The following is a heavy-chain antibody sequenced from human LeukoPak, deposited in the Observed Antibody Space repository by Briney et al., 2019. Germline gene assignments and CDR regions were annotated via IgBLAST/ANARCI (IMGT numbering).Heavy chain of an antibody. V-gene: IGHV3-23*01. J-gene: IGHJ1*01. CDR2: ISGSGRTT. CDR1: GFTFSSYA. D-gene: IGHD2-2*01. Sequence: GGSLRLSCAASGFTFSSYAMKWVRQAPGKGLEWVSVISGSGRTTYYADSVKGRFTTSRDNTRNTLYLQMHSLRAEDTAVYYCAKPRDCSGTTCYEYFQHWGQGTLVTVSS. CDR3: AKPRDCSGTTCYEYFQH.